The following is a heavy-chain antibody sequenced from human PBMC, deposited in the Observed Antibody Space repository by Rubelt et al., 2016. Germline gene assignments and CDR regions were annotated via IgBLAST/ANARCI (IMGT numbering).Heavy chain of an antibody. J-gene: IGHJ4*02. CDR3: AGRGAIFGVVIYFDY. Sequence: QLQLQESGPGLVKPSETLSLTCTVSGGSISSSSYYWGWIRQPPGKGLEWIGSIYYSGSTYYNPSLKSRVTISVDTSKAQLALKRSSVTAADTAVYYCAGRGAIFGVVIYFDYWGQGTLVTVSS. CDR1: GGSISSSSYY. D-gene: IGHD3-3*01. CDR2: IYYSGST. V-gene: IGHV4-39*01.